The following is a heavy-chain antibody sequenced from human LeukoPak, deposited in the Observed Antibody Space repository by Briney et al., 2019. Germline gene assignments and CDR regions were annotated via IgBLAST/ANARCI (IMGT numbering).Heavy chain of an antibody. CDR3: ARDFYDIWSGHIDVFDI. CDR1: GYTFTSYG. Sequence: GASVKVSCKASGYTFTSYGISWVRQAPGQGLEWMGWISAYNGDTNYAQKLQGRVTMTTDTSTSTAYMELRSLRSDDTAVYYCARDFYDIWSGHIDVFDIWGQGTMVTVSS. CDR2: ISAYNGDT. J-gene: IGHJ3*02. V-gene: IGHV1-18*01. D-gene: IGHD3-3*01.